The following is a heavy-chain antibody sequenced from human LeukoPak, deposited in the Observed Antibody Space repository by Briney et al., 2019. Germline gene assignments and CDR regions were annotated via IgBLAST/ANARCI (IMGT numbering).Heavy chain of an antibody. Sequence: PWGSRRLSCAASGFTFSSYWMSWVRQAPGKGLEWVANIKQDGSEKYYVDSVKGRFTISRDNAKNSLYLQMNSLRAEDTAVYYCARDQRYCSSSSCPWEPFDYWGQGPLLPDSS. J-gene: IGHJ4*02. V-gene: IGHV3-7*05. CDR3: ARDQRYCSSSSCPWEPFDY. CDR2: IKQDGSEK. CDR1: GFTFSSYW. D-gene: IGHD2-2*01.